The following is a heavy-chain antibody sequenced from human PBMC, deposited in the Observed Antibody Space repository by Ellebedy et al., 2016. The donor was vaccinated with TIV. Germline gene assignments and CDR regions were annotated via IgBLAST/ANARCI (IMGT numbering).Heavy chain of an antibody. CDR1: GFLVSTNY. CDR2: IYSGGTT. J-gene: IGHJ6*02. D-gene: IGHD5/OR15-5a*01. CDR3: ARDFVSGGMDV. Sequence: GESLKISXAASGFLVSTNYMSWVRQAPGEGLEWVSVIYSGGTTYYADSVRGRFTISRDNSKNTLYLHMNSLRAEDTAVYFCARDFVSGGMDVWGQGTTVTVSS. V-gene: IGHV3-53*01.